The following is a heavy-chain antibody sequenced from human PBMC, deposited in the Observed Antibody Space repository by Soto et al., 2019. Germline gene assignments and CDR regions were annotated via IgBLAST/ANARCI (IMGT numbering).Heavy chain of an antibody. J-gene: IGHJ5*02. CDR3: ASPKKGRDYWFDP. CDR1: GGSFSGYY. Sequence: QVQLQQWGAGLLKPSETLSLTCAVYGGSFSGYYWSWIRQPPGKGLEWIGDINHSGSTNYNPSLKSRVTISVDTSKNQFSLKLSSVTAADTAVYYCASPKKGRDYWFDPWGQGTLVTVSS. CDR2: INHSGST. V-gene: IGHV4-34*01. D-gene: IGHD3-3*01.